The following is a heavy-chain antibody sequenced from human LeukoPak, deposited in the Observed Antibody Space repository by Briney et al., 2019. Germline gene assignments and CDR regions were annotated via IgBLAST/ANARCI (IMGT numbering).Heavy chain of an antibody. Sequence: SETLSLTCTVSGDSISSGNYYWTWIRQPAGKGLEWIGRIYTSGNTNYNPSLKSQVTISMDTSKNQFSLNLNSVTAADTAIYYCARDRAGDSFDIWGQGTMVTVSS. V-gene: IGHV4-61*02. D-gene: IGHD7-27*01. CDR1: GDSISSGNYY. J-gene: IGHJ3*02. CDR3: ARDRAGDSFDI. CDR2: IYTSGNT.